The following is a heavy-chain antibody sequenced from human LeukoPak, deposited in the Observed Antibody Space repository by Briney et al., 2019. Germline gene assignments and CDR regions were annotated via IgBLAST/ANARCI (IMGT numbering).Heavy chain of an antibody. V-gene: IGHV1-69*01. CDR3: AREAYSSNVSKTYLGKNWFDP. CDR1: GGTFSSYA. J-gene: IGHJ5*02. CDR2: IIPIFGTA. D-gene: IGHD6-13*01. Sequence: SVKVSCKASGGTFSSYAISWVRQAPGQGLEWMGGIIPIFGTANYAQKFQGRVTITADESTSTTYMELSSLRSEDTAVYYCAREAYSSNVSKTYLGKNWFDPWGQGTLVTVSS.